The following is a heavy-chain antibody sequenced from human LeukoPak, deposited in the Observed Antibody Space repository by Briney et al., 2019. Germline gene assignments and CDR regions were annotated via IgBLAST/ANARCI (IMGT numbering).Heavy chain of an antibody. J-gene: IGHJ3*02. Sequence: SQTLSHTCAISGDTVSSNRAGTAWNWIRQSPSRGLEWLGRTYYKSKWYNDYAISVKSRITINADTSKNQFSLQLDSVTPDDTAVYYCARKFSSTWYDALDIWGQGTVVTVSS. V-gene: IGHV6-1*01. D-gene: IGHD2-2*01. CDR1: GDTVSSNRAGTA. CDR2: TYYKSKWYN. CDR3: ARKFSSTWYDALDI.